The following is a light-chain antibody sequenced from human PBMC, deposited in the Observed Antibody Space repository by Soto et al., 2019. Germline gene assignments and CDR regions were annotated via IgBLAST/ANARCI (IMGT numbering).Light chain of an antibody. CDR1: QSISSW. CDR3: QQYNSYSLT. J-gene: IGKJ4*01. Sequence: DIQMTQSPSTLSASVGDRVTITCRASQSISSWLAWYQQKPGKAPKLLIYDASSLESGVPSRFSGSGSVTEFTLTISSLQPDDFATYYCQQYNSYSLTFGGGTKVDIK. V-gene: IGKV1-5*01. CDR2: DAS.